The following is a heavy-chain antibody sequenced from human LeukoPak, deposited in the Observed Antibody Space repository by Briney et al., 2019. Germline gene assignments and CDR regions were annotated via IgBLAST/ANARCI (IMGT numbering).Heavy chain of an antibody. Sequence: SVNLFFTASGCTFSSYAISWVRHAPAQGLELMGGIIPIFGTANYAQKFQGRVTITADESTSTAYMELSSVRSEDTGVYCSASLYYYDSSGIREDYWGEGTLVSVSS. CDR2: IIPIFGTA. D-gene: IGHD3-22*01. CDR1: GCTFSSYA. V-gene: IGHV1-69*13. CDR3: ASLYYYDSSGIREDY. J-gene: IGHJ4*02.